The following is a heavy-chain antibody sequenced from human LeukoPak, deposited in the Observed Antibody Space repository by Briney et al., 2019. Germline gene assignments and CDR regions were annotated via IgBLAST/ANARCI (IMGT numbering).Heavy chain of an antibody. D-gene: IGHD2-2*01. V-gene: IGHV4-59*05. CDR2: IYYSGST. J-gene: IGHJ6*03. CDR3: ARHTKFGWCSSTSCLAYMDV. Sequence: SETLSLTCTVSGGSISSYYWSWIRQPAGKGLEWIGSIYYSGSTYYNPSLKSRVTISVDTSKNQFSLKLSSVTAADTAVYYCARHTKFGWCSSTSCLAYMDVWGKGTTVTVSS. CDR1: GGSISSYY.